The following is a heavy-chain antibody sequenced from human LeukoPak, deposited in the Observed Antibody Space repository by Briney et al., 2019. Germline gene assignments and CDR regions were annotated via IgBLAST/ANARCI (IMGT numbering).Heavy chain of an antibody. D-gene: IGHD2-15*01. CDR2: IKQDGSQK. CDR3: AKERAGAGRAHFDY. Sequence: GGSLRLSCVASGFTFSSYWISWVRQAPGKVLEWVATIKQDGSQKEYVHSVKGRFTISRDNAKNSLYLQMNSLRGEDTAVYYCAKERAGAGRAHFDYWGQGTLVTVSS. J-gene: IGHJ4*02. V-gene: IGHV3-7*05. CDR1: GFTFSSYW.